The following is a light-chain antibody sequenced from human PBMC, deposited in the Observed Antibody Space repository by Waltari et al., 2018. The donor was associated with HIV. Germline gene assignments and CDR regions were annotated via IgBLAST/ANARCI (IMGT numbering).Light chain of an antibody. Sequence: DIVMTQSPDSLAVSLGERATINCKASQSVLYNSNNKNYLAWYQQRPGQPPKLLIYWASTRESGVPDRFSGSGSGTDFTLTISRLQAEDVAVYYCQQYYNNPFTFGPGTKVDIK. J-gene: IGKJ3*01. CDR3: QQYYNNPFT. CDR2: WAS. CDR1: QSVLYNSNNKNY. V-gene: IGKV4-1*01.